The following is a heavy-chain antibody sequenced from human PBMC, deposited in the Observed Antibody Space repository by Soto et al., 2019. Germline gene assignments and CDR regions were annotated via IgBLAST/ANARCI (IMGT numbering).Heavy chain of an antibody. Sequence: PGGSLRLSCSASGFTFSSYAMLWVRQAPGKGLEYVSAIKNSGGSTNYADSVKGRFTVSRDNSASTAYMELSSLRSEDTAVYYCARDTRSSWYYFDYWGQGTLVTVSS. CDR2: IKNSGGST. D-gene: IGHD6-13*01. CDR1: GFTFSSYA. CDR3: ARDTRSSWYYFDY. V-gene: IGHV3-64*04. J-gene: IGHJ4*02.